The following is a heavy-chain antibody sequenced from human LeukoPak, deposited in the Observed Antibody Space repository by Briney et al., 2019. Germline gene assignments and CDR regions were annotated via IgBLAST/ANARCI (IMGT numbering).Heavy chain of an antibody. CDR1: GGSFSGYY. D-gene: IGHD2-21*01. Sequence: PSETLSLTCAVYGGSFSGYYWSWIRQPPGKGLEWIGEINHSGSTYYNPSLKSRVTISVDTSKNQFSLKLSSVTAADTAVYYCARGRTEDVVDAFDIWGQGTMVTVSS. CDR3: ARGRTEDVVDAFDI. J-gene: IGHJ3*02. V-gene: IGHV4-34*01. CDR2: INHSGST.